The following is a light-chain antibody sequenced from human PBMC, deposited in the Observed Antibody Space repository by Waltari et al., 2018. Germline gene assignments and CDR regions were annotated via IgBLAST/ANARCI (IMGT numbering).Light chain of an antibody. CDR2: VTS. CDR1: QGISNA. CDR3: QQDYSTPWT. V-gene: IGKV1-NL1*01. Sequence: DIQMTQSPSSLSASIGDKVTITCRASQGISNALAWYQQKPGTAPKLLIYVTSKLESGVPSRFSGSGSGADYTLTISSLQPEDFGTYYCQQDYSTPWTFGQGTKVEIK. J-gene: IGKJ1*01.